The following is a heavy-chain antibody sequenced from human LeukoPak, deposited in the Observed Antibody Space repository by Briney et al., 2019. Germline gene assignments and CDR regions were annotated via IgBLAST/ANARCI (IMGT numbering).Heavy chain of an antibody. CDR2: IYYSGST. CDR1: GGSVSSGSYY. Sequence: SETLSLTCTVSGGSVSSGSYYWSWIRQPPGKGLEWMGNIYYSGSTNYNPSLKSRVTISVDTSKNQFSLKLSSVTAADTAVYYCARARGYCTNGVCYPRSAGFDYWGQGTLVTVSS. J-gene: IGHJ4*02. CDR3: ARARGYCTNGVCYPRSAGFDY. V-gene: IGHV4-61*01. D-gene: IGHD2-8*01.